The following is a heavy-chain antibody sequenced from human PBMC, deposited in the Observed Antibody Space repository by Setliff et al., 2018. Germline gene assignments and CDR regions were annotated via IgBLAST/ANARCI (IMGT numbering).Heavy chain of an antibody. V-gene: IGHV4-31*11. Sequence: SETLSLTCAVSGGSISTDPYFWTWIRQHPVKGLEWIGYISYSGRTSYNPSLYSRITVSLDRSKNQFSLQLTSVTAADTAMYYCARAISGWYSAHYYYMDVWGKGTTVTVSS. D-gene: IGHD6-19*01. CDR3: ARAISGWYSAHYYYMDV. CDR2: ISYSGRT. CDR1: GGSISTDPYF. J-gene: IGHJ6*03.